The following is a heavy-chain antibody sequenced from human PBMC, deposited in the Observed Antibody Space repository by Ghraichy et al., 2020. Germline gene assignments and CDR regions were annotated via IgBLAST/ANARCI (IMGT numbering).Heavy chain of an antibody. CDR2: LGADGRST. D-gene: IGHD3-22*01. J-gene: IGHJ4*02. Sequence: GGSLRLSCAVSEFTFDGYPMTWVRQAPGKGLEWVSTLGADGRSTFYADSVKGRFTISRDKSKRTMYLQMNSLRADDTAVYYCAREREYYYESSGSGFDFWGQGTLVTVSS. CDR1: EFTFDGYP. CDR3: AREREYYYESSGSGFDF. V-gene: IGHV3-23*01.